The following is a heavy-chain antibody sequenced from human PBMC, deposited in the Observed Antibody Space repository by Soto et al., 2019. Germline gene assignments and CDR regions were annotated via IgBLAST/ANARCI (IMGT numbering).Heavy chain of an antibody. D-gene: IGHD3-22*01. Sequence: QVHLVQSGAEVKKPGSSVKVSCKPSGGTLISYTINWVRQSPGHGLEWMGRIIPILGRTTYAQKFQDRVAITADKSTNTAYMELTSLRSEDTAIYYCATRLAGFYDSRGGFDYWGQGTLVTVSS. CDR3: ATRLAGFYDSRGGFDY. CDR2: IIPILGRT. CDR1: GGTLISYT. V-gene: IGHV1-69*02. J-gene: IGHJ4*02.